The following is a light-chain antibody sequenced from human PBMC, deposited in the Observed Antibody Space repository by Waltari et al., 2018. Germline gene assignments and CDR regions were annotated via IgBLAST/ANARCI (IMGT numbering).Light chain of an antibody. Sequence: AIQLTQSPSSLSASVGDRVTITCRASQGISSALAWYQQKRGKAPKLLIYDASSLESGVPSRFSGSGSGTDFTLTISSLQPEDFATYYCQQFNSYPHTFGQGTKLEIK. CDR3: QQFNSYPHT. CDR1: QGISSA. CDR2: DAS. J-gene: IGKJ2*01. V-gene: IGKV1-13*02.